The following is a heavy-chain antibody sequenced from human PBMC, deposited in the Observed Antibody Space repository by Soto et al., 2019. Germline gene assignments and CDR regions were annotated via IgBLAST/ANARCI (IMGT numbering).Heavy chain of an antibody. V-gene: IGHV3-23*01. CDR2: ISGSGGST. CDR1: GFTFSSYA. Sequence: GGSLRLSCAPSGFTFSSYALSWVRQAPGTGLEWVSAISGSGGSTYYADSVKGRFTISRDNSKNTLYLQMNSLRAEDTAVYYCAKEGLGYCSGGSCHPGGFDPWGQGTLVTVSS. D-gene: IGHD2-15*01. CDR3: AKEGLGYCSGGSCHPGGFDP. J-gene: IGHJ5*02.